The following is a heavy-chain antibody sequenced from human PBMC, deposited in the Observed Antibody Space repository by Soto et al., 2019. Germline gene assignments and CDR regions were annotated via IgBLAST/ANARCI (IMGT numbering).Heavy chain of an antibody. Sequence: ASVQVSCKASGYTFTSYGISWVRQAPGQGLEWMGWISAYNGNINYAQKLQGRVTMTTDTSTSTAYMELRSLRSDDTAVYYCARDAGSDSSGYYSEYWGQGTLVTVSS. CDR2: ISAYNGNI. CDR3: ARDAGSDSSGYYSEY. V-gene: IGHV1-18*01. J-gene: IGHJ4*02. CDR1: GYTFTSYG. D-gene: IGHD3-22*01.